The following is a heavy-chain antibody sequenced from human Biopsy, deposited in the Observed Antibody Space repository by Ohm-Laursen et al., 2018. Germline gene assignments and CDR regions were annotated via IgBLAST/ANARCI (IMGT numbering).Heavy chain of an antibody. CDR1: GFIFSDYN. V-gene: IGHV3-21*01. CDR3: SRQGDNGFSNFDS. J-gene: IGHJ4*02. Sequence: SLRLSCAASGFIFSDYNMNWVRQPPGKGLEWVSSISTSGSSTNYADSVKGRFTMSRDNAEKSLYLQMNRLGVEETAVYYCSRQGDNGFSNFDSWGQGTLVTVSS. CDR2: ISTSGSST. D-gene: IGHD1-1*01.